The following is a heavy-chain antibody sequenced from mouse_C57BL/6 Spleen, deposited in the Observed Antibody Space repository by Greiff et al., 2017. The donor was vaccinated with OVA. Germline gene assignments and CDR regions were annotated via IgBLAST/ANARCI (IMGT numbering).Heavy chain of an antibody. CDR1: GYTFTSYW. D-gene: IGHD2-1*01. CDR2: IHPNSGST. J-gene: IGHJ4*01. Sequence: QVHVKQPGAELVKPGASVKLSCKASGYTFTSYWMHWVKQRPGQGLEWIGMIHPNSGSTNYNEKFKSKATLTVDKSSSTAYMQLSSLTSEDSAVYYCAREGVYYDYDAMDYWGQGTSVTVSS. V-gene: IGHV1-64*01. CDR3: AREGVYYDYDAMDY.